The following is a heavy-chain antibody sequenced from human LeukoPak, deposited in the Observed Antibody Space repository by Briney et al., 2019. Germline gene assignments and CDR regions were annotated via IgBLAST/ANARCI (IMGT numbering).Heavy chain of an antibody. D-gene: IGHD4-17*01. CDR2: IKQDGSEK. V-gene: IGHV3-7*01. Sequence: GGSLRLSCAASGFIFSSYWMSWVRQAPGKGLEWVANIKQDGSEKYYVGSVKGRFTISRDNAKHSLYLQMNSLRAEDTAVYYCARDRLYGPPDYWGQGTLVTVSS. CDR3: ARDRLYGPPDY. J-gene: IGHJ4*02. CDR1: GFIFSSYW.